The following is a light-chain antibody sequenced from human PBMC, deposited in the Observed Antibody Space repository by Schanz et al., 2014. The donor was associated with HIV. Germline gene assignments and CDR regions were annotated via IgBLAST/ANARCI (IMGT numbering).Light chain of an antibody. Sequence: QSALTQPASVSGSPGQSITISCTGTSSDVGADNSVSWYQQHPGRAPRLLVYDVTYRPSGVSNRFSGSKSGNTASLTISGLQPEDEAHYYCASCAAYNTCVFGGGTKLTVL. CDR1: SSDVGADNS. V-gene: IGLV2-14*03. J-gene: IGLJ2*01. CDR3: ASCAAYNTCV. CDR2: DVT.